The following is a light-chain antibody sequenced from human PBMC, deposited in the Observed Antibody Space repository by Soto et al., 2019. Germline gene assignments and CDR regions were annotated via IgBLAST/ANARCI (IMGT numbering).Light chain of an antibody. J-gene: IGLJ1*01. CDR3: CSYAGSPYV. V-gene: IGLV2-11*01. CDR2: DVS. CDR1: SSDVGGYNY. Sequence: QSALTQPRSVSGSPGQSVTISCTGTSSDVGGYNYVSWYQQHPGKAPKVMIYDVSKRPSGVPNRFSGSKSGNTASLTISGLQAEDEADYYCCSYAGSPYVFGTETKLTVL.